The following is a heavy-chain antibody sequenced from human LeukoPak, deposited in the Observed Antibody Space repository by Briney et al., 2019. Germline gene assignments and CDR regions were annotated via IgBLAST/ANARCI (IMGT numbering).Heavy chain of an antibody. CDR3: ARSSSEPDY. J-gene: IGHJ4*02. D-gene: IGHD3-22*01. CDR1: GFTFSSYA. CDR2: ISYDGSNK. V-gene: IGHV3-30-3*01. Sequence: PGRSLRLSCAASGFTFSSYAMHWVRQAPGKGLEWVAVISYDGSNKYYADSVKGRFTISRDNSKNTLYLQMNSLRAEDTAVYYCARSSSEPDYWGQGTLVTVSS.